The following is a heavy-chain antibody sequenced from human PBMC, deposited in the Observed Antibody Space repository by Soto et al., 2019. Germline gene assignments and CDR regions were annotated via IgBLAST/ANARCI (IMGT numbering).Heavy chain of an antibody. J-gene: IGHJ4*02. V-gene: IGHV4-59*08. Sequence: QVQLQESGPGLVKPSETLSLTCTVSGGSISSYYWSWIRQPPGKGLEWIGYIYNSGSTNYNPSLESRVTLSVDTSKNQFSLKLSSVTAADTAVYYCARGSTGYSSSWYRYWGQGTLVTVSS. D-gene: IGHD6-13*01. CDR3: ARGSTGYSSSWYRY. CDR2: IYNSGST. CDR1: GGSISSYY.